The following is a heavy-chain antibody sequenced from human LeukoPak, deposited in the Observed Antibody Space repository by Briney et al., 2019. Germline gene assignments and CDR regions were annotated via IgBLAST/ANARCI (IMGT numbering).Heavy chain of an antibody. CDR3: ARVGYYYGSGTYYNPFDY. D-gene: IGHD3-10*01. CDR2: SRNKVNSYTT. J-gene: IGHJ4*02. V-gene: IGHV3-72*01. Sequence: GRSLRLSCAASGFTFSDHYMDWVRQAPGKGLEWVGRSRNKVNSYTTENAASVQGRFTISRDDSKSSLYLQMNSLKTEDTAVYYCARVGYYYGSGTYYNPFDYWGQGTLVTVSS. CDR1: GFTFSDHY.